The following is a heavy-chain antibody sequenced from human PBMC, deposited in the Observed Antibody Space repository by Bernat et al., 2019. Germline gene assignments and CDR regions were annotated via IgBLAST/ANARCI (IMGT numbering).Heavy chain of an antibody. D-gene: IGHD3-22*01. V-gene: IGHV1-3*05. CDR3: ARAPENGGYYYVGGFDY. J-gene: IGHJ4*02. CDR1: GYTFTSYA. Sequence: QVQLVQSGAEEKKPGASVKVSCKASGYTFTSYAMHWVRQAPGQRLEWMGWINAGNGNTKYSQKFQGRVTITRDTSASTAYMELSSLRSEDMAVYYCARAPENGGYYYVGGFDYWGQGTLVTVSS. CDR2: INAGNGNT.